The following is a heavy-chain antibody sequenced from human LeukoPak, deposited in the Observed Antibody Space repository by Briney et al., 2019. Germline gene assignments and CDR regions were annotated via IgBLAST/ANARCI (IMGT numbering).Heavy chain of an antibody. Sequence: SDTLFLSCAVYGGSFGGYYWGWIGQPPGKGLDWLGEINHSGSTNYNPSLKSRVTISVETSKNQFSLKLSSVAAADTAVYYCARGTVIGYYYYYYMDVWGKGTTVTVSS. CDR2: INHSGST. V-gene: IGHV4-34*01. CDR3: ARGTVIGYYYYYYMDV. D-gene: IGHD1-14*01. J-gene: IGHJ6*03. CDR1: GGSFGGYY.